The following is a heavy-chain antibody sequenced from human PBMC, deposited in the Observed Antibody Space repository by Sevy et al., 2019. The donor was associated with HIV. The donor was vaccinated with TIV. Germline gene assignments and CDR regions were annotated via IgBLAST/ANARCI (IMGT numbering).Heavy chain of an antibody. V-gene: IGHV3-7*01. CDR1: GFTFRSYW. CDR3: VGGPPAD. CDR2: IKKDGSEK. D-gene: IGHD3-10*01. J-gene: IGHJ4*02. Sequence: GGCLRLSCAASGFTFRSYWMSWVRQGPGKGLEWVTNIKKDGSEKYYLDSVKGRFTISRDNAKNSVFLQMNSLRVEDTSVYYCVGGPPADWGQGTLVTVSS.